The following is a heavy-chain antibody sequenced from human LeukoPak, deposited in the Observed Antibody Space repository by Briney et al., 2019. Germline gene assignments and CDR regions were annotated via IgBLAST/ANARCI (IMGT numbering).Heavy chain of an antibody. CDR3: ARRAHSGYDKGTSWFDP. V-gene: IGHV4-39*07. Sequence: PSETLSLTCTVSGGSISSSSYYWGWIRQPPGKGLEWIGSIYYSGSTYYNPSLKSRVTISVDTSKNQFSLKLSSVTAADTAVYYCARRAHSGYDKGTSWFDPWGQGTLVTVSS. D-gene: IGHD5-12*01. CDR1: GGSISSSSYY. J-gene: IGHJ5*02. CDR2: IYYSGST.